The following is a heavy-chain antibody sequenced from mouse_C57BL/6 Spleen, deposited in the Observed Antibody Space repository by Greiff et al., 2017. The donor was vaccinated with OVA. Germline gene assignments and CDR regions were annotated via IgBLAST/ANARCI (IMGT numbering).Heavy chain of an antibody. CDR1: GYTFTSYW. Sequence: QVQLKQPGAELVKPGASVKLSCKASGYTFTSYWMHWVKQRPGRGLEWIGRIDPNSGGTKYNEKFKSKATLTVDKPSSTAYMQLSSLTSEDSAVYYCARRDWDEGFAYWGQGTLVTVSA. V-gene: IGHV1-72*01. CDR2: IDPNSGGT. D-gene: IGHD4-1*01. J-gene: IGHJ3*01. CDR3: ARRDWDEGFAY.